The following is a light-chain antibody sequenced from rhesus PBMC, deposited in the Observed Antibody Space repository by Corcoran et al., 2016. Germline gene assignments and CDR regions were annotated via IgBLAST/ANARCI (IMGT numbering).Light chain of an antibody. CDR3: QQGYSTPLT. CDR1: QGSSNA. V-gene: IGKV1-33*02. CDR2: AAA. Sequence: DIQMSQSPSSLSASVGDKVTITCRASQGSSNALAWYQQKPGKAPKLLINAAASLESGVPSRFSGSRSGTDFTLTISSLPHEDFATYYCQQGYSTPLTFGGGTKVELK. J-gene: IGKJ4*01.